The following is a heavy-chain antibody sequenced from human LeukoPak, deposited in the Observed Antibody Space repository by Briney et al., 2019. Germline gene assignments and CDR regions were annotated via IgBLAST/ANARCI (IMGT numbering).Heavy chain of an antibody. V-gene: IGHV5-51*01. J-gene: IGHJ4*02. D-gene: IGHD2-2*01. CDR1: GYRFTSYW. CDR2: IYPGDSDT. CDR3: ARHFCSSTTRCSIDY. Sequence: GESLKISCKGSGYRFTSYWISWVRQIPGKGLEWMGIIYPGDSDTTYSPSFQGQVTISADKSISTAYLQWSSLKASDTAMYYCARHFCSSTTRCSIDYWGRGTLVTISS.